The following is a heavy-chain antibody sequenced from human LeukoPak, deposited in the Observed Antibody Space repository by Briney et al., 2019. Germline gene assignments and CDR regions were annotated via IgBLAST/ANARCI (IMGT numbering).Heavy chain of an antibody. J-gene: IGHJ4*02. Sequence: GGSLRLSCAASGFTFDDYAMHWVRQAPGKGLEWVSGISWNSGSIGYADSVKGRFTISRDNAKNSLYLQMNSLRAEDTAVYYCASDNCSSTSCYTVYWGQGTLVTVSS. CDR3: ASDNCSSTSCYTVY. D-gene: IGHD2-2*02. CDR2: ISWNSGSI. V-gene: IGHV3-9*01. CDR1: GFTFDDYA.